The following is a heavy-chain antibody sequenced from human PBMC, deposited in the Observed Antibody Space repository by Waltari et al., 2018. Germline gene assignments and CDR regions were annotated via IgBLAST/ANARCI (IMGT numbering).Heavy chain of an antibody. Sequence: EVQLLESGGGLVQHGGSLTLSCAASGITFSSYTMRWVRQAPGKWLEWVSTISASGGTFYADSVKGRFTVSRDSSKNTLSLQMNSLRAEDTAVYYCARGPAYYFDYWDQGTLVTVSS. J-gene: IGHJ4*02. CDR1: GITFSSYT. CDR2: ISASGGT. V-gene: IGHV3-23*01. CDR3: ARGPAYYFDY.